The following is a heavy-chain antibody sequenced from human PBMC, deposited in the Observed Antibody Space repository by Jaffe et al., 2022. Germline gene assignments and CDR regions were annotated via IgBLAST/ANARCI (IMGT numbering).Heavy chain of an antibody. J-gene: IGHJ2*01. V-gene: IGHV3-21*01. Sequence: EVQLVESGGGLVKPGGSLRLSCAASGFTFSSYSMNWVRQAPGKGLEWVSSISSSSSYIYYADSVKGRFTISRDNAKNSLYLQMNSLRAEDTAVYYCARDGYSGYGYFDLWGRGTLVTVSS. D-gene: IGHD5-12*01. CDR3: ARDGYSGYGYFDL. CDR2: ISSSSSYI. CDR1: GFTFSSYS.